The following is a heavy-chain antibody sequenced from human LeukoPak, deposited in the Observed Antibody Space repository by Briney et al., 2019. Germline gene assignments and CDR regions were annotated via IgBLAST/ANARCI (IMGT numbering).Heavy chain of an antibody. J-gene: IGHJ5*02. CDR2: TYPNNPAT. CDR1: GYTFNHNY. V-gene: IGHV1-2*07. Sequence: ASVKVSCKASGYTFNHNYLHWVRQAPGQGLEWMGWTYPNNPATHSSHKFQGRVTMTSDSSISTVYLEVNRLKPDDTAVYFCARVRDYSNSPFNWFDAWGQGTLVIVSS. D-gene: IGHD6-6*01. CDR3: ARVRDYSNSPFNWFDA.